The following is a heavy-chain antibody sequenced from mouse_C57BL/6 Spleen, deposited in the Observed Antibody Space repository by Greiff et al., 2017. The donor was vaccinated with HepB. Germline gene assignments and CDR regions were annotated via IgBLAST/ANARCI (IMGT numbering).Heavy chain of an antibody. V-gene: IGHV5-16*01. CDR2: INYDGSST. D-gene: IGHD1-1*02. CDR1: GFTFSDYY. Sequence: DVKLVESEGGLVQPGSSMKLSCTASGFTFSDYYMAWVRQVPEKGLEWVANINYDGSSTYYLDSLKSRFIISRDNAKNILYLQMSSLKSEDTATYYCARRRVGYFDYWGQGTTLTVSS. J-gene: IGHJ2*01. CDR3: ARRRVGYFDY.